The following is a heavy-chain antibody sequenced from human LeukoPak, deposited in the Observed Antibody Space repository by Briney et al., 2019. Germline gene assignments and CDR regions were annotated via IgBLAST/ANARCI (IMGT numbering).Heavy chain of an antibody. V-gene: IGHV1-46*01. CDR3: ATYTRDSSGYSPTDY. CDR2: INPSGGST. J-gene: IGHJ4*02. Sequence: GASVKVSCKASGYTFTSYYMHWVRQAPGQGLEWMGIINPSGGSTSYAQKFQGRVTMTRDTSTSTVYMELSSLRSEDTAVYYCATYTRDSSGYSPTDYWGQGTLVTVSS. D-gene: IGHD3-22*01. CDR1: GYTFTSYY.